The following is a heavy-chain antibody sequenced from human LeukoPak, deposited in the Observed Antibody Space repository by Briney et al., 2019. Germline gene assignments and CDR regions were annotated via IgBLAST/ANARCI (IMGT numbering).Heavy chain of an antibody. D-gene: IGHD3-10*01. CDR3: ARTIRGY. J-gene: IGHJ4*02. CDR1: GFTFSSYA. V-gene: IGHV3-7*03. CDR2: IKEDGSEK. Sequence: PGGSLRLSCAASGFTFSSYAMSWVRQAPGKGLEWVANIKEDGSEKHYVDSVKGRFTISRDNAKNSLYLQMNSLRVDDTAVYYCARTIRGYWGQGTLVTVSS.